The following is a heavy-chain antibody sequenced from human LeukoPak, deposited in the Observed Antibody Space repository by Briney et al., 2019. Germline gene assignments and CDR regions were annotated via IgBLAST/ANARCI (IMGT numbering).Heavy chain of an antibody. CDR1: GDSVTGYY. D-gene: IGHD2-15*01. CDR2: IYKIGTT. V-gene: IGHV4-59*02. J-gene: IGHJ4*02. CDR3: VIGVGWQPDY. Sequence: SETLSLTCTVFGDSVTGYYLNWVRQPPGKGLEWIGHIYKIGTTNYNPSLKSRLTISADTSKNQFSLKLRSVAAADTAVYYCVIGVGWQPDYWGQGALVTVSS.